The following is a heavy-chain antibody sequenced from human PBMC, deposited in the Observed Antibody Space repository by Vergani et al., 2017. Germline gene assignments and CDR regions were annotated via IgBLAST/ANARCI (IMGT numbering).Heavy chain of an antibody. V-gene: IGHV3-23*01. CDR3: AKDYYDSSGPTFDP. J-gene: IGHJ5*02. CDR1: GFTFSSYA. D-gene: IGHD3-22*01. Sequence: EVQLFESGGGLVQLGGSLRLSCAASGFTFSSYAMSWVRHAPGKGLEWVSAISGGGGSTYYADSVKGRFTISRDNSTNTLYLQMNSLRAEDTAVYYCAKDYYDSSGPTFDPWGQGTLVTVSS. CDR2: ISGGGGST.